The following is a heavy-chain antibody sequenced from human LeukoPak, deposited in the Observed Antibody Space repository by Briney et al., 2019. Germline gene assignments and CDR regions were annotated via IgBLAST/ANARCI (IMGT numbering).Heavy chain of an antibody. J-gene: IGHJ3*02. CDR1: GGSISSSSYY. CDR2: INHSGST. Sequence: PSETLSLTCTVSGGSISSSSYYWGWIRQPPGKGLEWIGEINHSGSTNCNPSLKSRVTISVDTSKNQFSLKLSSVTAADTAVYYCARPRELRFLESGPYDAFDIWGQGTMVTVSS. CDR3: ARPRELRFLESGPYDAFDI. D-gene: IGHD3-3*01. V-gene: IGHV4-39*07.